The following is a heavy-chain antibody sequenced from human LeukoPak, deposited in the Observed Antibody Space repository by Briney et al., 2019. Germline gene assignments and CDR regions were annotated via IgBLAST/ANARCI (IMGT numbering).Heavy chain of an antibody. CDR3: AKDWYSGSYRSYYMDV. CDR2: IWYDGSNK. CDR1: GFTFSSYG. J-gene: IGHJ6*03. D-gene: IGHD1-26*01. Sequence: GGSLRLSCAASGFTFSSYGMHWVRQAPGKGLEWVAFIWYDGSNKYYADSVKGRFTISRDNSKNTLYLQMNSLRAEDTAVYYCAKDWYSGSYRSYYMDVWGKGTTVTVSS. V-gene: IGHV3-30*02.